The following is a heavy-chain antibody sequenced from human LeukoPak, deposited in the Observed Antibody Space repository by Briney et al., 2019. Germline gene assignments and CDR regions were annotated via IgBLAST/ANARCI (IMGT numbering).Heavy chain of an antibody. CDR3: AREGRDCYTIDY. CDR1: GGSFSGYH. V-gene: IGHV4-59*01. CDR2: IYYSGST. D-gene: IGHD5-24*01. Sequence: SETLSLTCAVYGGSFSGYHWSWIRQPPGKGLEWIGYIYYSGSTNYNPSLKSRVTISVDTSKNQFSLKLSSVTAADTAVYYCAREGRDCYTIDYWGQGTLVTVSS. J-gene: IGHJ4*02.